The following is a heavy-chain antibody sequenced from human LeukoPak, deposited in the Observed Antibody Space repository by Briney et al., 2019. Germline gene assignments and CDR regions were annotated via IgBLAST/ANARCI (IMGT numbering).Heavy chain of an antibody. CDR2: IYYSGNT. CDR1: GGSISSYY. J-gene: IGHJ5*02. V-gene: IGHV4-59*01. Sequence: ASETLSLTCTVSGGSISSYYWSWIRQPPGKGLEWIGYIYYSGNTNYNPSLKSRVTISVDTSKNQFSLKLTSVTAADTAVYYCARRPIFGVVINAPLGNNWFDPWGQGTLVTVSS. D-gene: IGHD3-3*01. CDR3: ARRPIFGVVINAPLGNNWFDP.